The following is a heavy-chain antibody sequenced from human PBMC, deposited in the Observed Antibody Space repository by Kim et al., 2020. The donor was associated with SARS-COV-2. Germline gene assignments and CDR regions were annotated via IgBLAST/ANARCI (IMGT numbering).Heavy chain of an antibody. Sequence: ASVKVSCKASGYTFTSYYMHWVRQAPGQGLEWMGIINPSGGSTSYAQKFQGRGTMTRETSTSTVSMERSRLRSEDTAVYYCASARITICGVVIKSYYYGMDVWGQGTTVTVSS. CDR1: GYTFTSYY. V-gene: IGHV1-46*01. D-gene: IGHD3-3*01. CDR3: ASARITICGVVIKSYYYGMDV. CDR2: INPSGGST. J-gene: IGHJ6*02.